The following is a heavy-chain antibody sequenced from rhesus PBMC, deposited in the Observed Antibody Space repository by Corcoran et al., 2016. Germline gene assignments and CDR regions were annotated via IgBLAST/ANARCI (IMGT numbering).Heavy chain of an antibody. J-gene: IGHJ1*01. D-gene: IGHD6-25*01. CDR2: ITYSGST. CDR1: GYSISGYY. Sequence: QVQLQESGPGLVKPSETLSLTCAVSGYSISGYYCSWIRQAPGKGLEWIGYITYSGSTSYNPSLKSRVTISIDTSKNQFSLKLSYVTAADTAVYYCAREDRYSGEYFEFWGQGALVTVSS. CDR3: AREDRYSGEYFEF. V-gene: IGHV4-122*02.